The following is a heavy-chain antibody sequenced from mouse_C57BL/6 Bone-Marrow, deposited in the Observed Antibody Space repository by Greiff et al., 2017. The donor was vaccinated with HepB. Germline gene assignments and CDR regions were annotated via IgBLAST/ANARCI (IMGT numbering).Heavy chain of an antibody. Sequence: EVMLVESGAELVRPGASVKLSCTASGFNIKDDYMHWVKQRPEQGLEWIGWIDPENGDTEYASKFQGKATITADTSSNTAYLQLSSLTSEDTAVYYCTTIVIFDYWGQGTTLTVSS. J-gene: IGHJ2*01. V-gene: IGHV14-4*01. CDR1: GFNIKDDY. D-gene: IGHD2-5*01. CDR2: IDPENGDT. CDR3: TTIVIFDY.